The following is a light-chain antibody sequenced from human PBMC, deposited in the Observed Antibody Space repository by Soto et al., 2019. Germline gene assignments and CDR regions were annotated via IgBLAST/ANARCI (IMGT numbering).Light chain of an antibody. V-gene: IGLV1-40*01. CDR1: SSNIGAGFE. Sequence: QSVLTQPPSVSGAPGQRVTISCTGSSSNIGAGFEVHWYQQLPGTAPKLLIYTNINRPSGVPDRFSGSRSGTSASLAITGLQAEDEADYYCQSYDSRLSGYVIFGGGTKRTVL. J-gene: IGLJ2*01. CDR3: QSYDSRLSGYVI. CDR2: TNI.